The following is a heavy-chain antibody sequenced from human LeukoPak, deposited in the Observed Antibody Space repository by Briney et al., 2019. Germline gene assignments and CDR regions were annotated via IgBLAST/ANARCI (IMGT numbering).Heavy chain of an antibody. CDR1: GFTFDDYG. CDR2: INWNGGST. Sequence: GGSLRLSCAASGFTFDDYGVSWVRQAPGKGLEWVSGINWNGGSTGYADSVKGRFTISRDNAKNSLYLQMNSLRAEDTALYYCAGDRDVVVTAPDAFDIWGQGTMVTVSS. V-gene: IGHV3-20*04. D-gene: IGHD2-21*02. CDR3: AGDRDVVVTAPDAFDI. J-gene: IGHJ3*02.